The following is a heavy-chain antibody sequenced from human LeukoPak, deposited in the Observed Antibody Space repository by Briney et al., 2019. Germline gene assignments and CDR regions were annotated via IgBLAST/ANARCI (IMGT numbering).Heavy chain of an antibody. J-gene: IGHJ4*02. CDR2: THGSEK. D-gene: IGHD3-10*01. CDR1: GFTFSNYW. Sequence: GGSLRLSCVASGFTFSNYWMSWVRQAPGKGLEWVANTHGSEKYYVDSVKGRFTISRDNAKNSLYLQMNSLRAEGTAMYYCARETPYGSLTFDYWGQGTLVTVSS. V-gene: IGHV3-7*03. CDR3: ARETPYGSLTFDY.